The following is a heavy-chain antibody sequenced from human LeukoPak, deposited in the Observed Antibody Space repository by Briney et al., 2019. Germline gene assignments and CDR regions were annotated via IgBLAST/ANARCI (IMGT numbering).Heavy chain of an antibody. V-gene: IGHV3-53*01. CDR2: IYSGGST. J-gene: IGHJ4*02. D-gene: IGHD3-3*01. Sequence: PGGSLRLSCAASGFTVSSNYMSWVRQAPGKGLEWVSVIYSGGSTYYADSVKGRFTISRDNSKNTLYLQMNSLRAEDTAVYYCARGFYDFWSGTFDYWGQGTLVTVSS. CDR1: GFTVSSNY. CDR3: ARGFYDFWSGTFDY.